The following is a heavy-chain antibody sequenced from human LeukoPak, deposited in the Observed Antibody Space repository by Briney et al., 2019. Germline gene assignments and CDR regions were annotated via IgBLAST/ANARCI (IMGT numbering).Heavy chain of an antibody. Sequence: ASVKVSCKASGYTFTGYYMHWVRQAPGQGLEWMGWINPNSGGTNYAQKFQGRVTMTRDTSISTAYMELSSLTSDDTAVYYCARGVGAPNWFDPWGQGTLVTVSS. CDR3: ARGVGAPNWFDP. D-gene: IGHD1-26*01. V-gene: IGHV1-2*02. J-gene: IGHJ5*02. CDR2: INPNSGGT. CDR1: GYTFTGYY.